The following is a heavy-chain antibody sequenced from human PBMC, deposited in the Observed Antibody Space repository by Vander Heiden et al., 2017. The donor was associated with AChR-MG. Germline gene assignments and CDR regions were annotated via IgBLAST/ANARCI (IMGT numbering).Heavy chain of an antibody. CDR3: ARHQHADIVVVPTSQDYYYYYGMDV. J-gene: IGHJ6*02. CDR1: GYSFTSHC. V-gene: IGHV5-51*01. CDR2: IYPGDSDT. D-gene: IGHD2-2*01. Sequence: EVQLVQSGAEAKKPGESLQISCKGSGYSFTSHCTGRLRQMPGKGLEWMGIIYPGDSDTRYSPSFQGQVTISADKSISTAYLQWSSLKASDTAMYYCARHQHADIVVVPTSQDYYYYYGMDVWGQGTTVTVSS.